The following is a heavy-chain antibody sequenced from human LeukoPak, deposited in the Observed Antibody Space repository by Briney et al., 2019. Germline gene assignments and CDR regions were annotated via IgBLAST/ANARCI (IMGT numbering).Heavy chain of an antibody. V-gene: IGHV3-9*01. CDR3: AKARQLGSGWFDP. CDR1: GFTFDDYA. J-gene: IGHJ5*02. D-gene: IGHD6-6*01. Sequence: GGSLRLSCAASGFTFDDYAMHWVRQAPGKGLEWVSGISWNSGSIGYADSVKGRFTISRDNAKNSLYLQMNSLRAEDTALYYCAKARQLGSGWFDPWGQGTLVIVSS. CDR2: ISWNSGSI.